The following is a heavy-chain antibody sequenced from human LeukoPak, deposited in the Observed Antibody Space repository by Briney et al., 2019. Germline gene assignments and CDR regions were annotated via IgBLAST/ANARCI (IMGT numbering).Heavy chain of an antibody. D-gene: IGHD1-20*01. J-gene: IGHJ4*02. V-gene: IGHV1-2*04. CDR1: GYTFTGYY. CDR3: ARGLINGHDFDY. Sequence: ASVKVSCKASGYTFTGYYMHWVRQVPGQGPEWMGWIHPISGGTNYAQKFQGWVTLTRDTPISTAYMDLSRLTSDDTAVYYCARGLINGHDFDYWGQGTLVTVSS. CDR2: IHPISGGT.